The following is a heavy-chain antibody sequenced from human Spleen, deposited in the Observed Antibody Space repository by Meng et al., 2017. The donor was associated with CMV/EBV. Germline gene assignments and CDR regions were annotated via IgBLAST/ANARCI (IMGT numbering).Heavy chain of an antibody. CDR1: GFSLSTSGVG. D-gene: IGHD1-14*01. Sequence: QITLQESGPTLVKPTQTLTLTCTFSGFSLSTSGVGVGWIGQPPGKALEWLALIYWDDDKRYSPSLKSRLTITKDTSKNHVVLTMPNMEPVDTATYYCAHLNIRGWFDAWGHGTLVTVSS. CDR2: IYWDDDK. V-gene: IGHV2-5*02. J-gene: IGHJ5*01. CDR3: AHLNIRGWFDA.